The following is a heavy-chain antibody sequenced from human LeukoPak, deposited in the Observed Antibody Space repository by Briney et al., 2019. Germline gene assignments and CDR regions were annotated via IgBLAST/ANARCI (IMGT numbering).Heavy chain of an antibody. CDR3: AKFGGMCDSMVVAATRRFDY. J-gene: IGHJ4*02. CDR2: IYSSGST. V-gene: IGHV4-59*12. CDR1: GGSIRGYY. D-gene: IGHD2-15*01. Sequence: PSETLSLTCNVSGGSIRGYYWSWIRQPPGEGLEWIGYIYSSGSTNYNPSLKSRVTMSVHTSKNQFSLKLSSVTAADTAVYYCAKFGGMCDSMVVAATRRFDYWGQGTLVTVSS.